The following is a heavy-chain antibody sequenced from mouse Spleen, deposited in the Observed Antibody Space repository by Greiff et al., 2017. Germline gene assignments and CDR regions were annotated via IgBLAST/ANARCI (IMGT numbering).Heavy chain of an antibody. J-gene: IGHJ2*01. Sequence: EVQLQESGAELVRPGASVKLSCTASGFNIKDDYMHWVKQRPEQGLEWIGWIDPENGDTEYASKFQGKASITADTSSNTAYLQLSSLTSEDTAVYYCARTRYTGSSYFDYWGQGTTLTVSS. D-gene: IGHD1-3*01. V-gene: IGHV14-4*01. CDR3: ARTRYTGSSYFDY. CDR1: GFNIKDDY. CDR2: IDPENGDT.